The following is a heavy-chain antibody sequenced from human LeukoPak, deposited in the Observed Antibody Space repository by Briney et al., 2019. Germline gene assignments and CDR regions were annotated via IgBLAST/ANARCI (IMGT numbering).Heavy chain of an antibody. CDR1: GGSISSYY. V-gene: IGHV4-4*07. Sequence: SETLSLTCTVSGGSISSYYWSWIRQPAGKGLEWIGRIYTSGSTNYNPSLKSRVTMSVDTSKNQFSLKLSSVTAADTAVYYCARVALFGVVSDAFDIWGQGTMVTVSS. CDR2: IYTSGST. CDR3: ARVALFGVVSDAFDI. D-gene: IGHD3-3*01. J-gene: IGHJ3*02.